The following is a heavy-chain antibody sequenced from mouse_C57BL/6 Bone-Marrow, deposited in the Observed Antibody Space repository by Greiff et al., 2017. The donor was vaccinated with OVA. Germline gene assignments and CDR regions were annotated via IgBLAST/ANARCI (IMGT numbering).Heavy chain of an antibody. CDR2: ISSGGSYT. Sequence: EVQLVESGGDLVKPGGSLKLSCAASGFTFSSYGMSWVRQTPDQSLEWVATISSGGSYTYYPDSVKGRSTLSRDNAKNTLYLQLSSLKSEDTAMYYCARHVGGGYFDYWGQGTTLTVSS. V-gene: IGHV5-6*01. D-gene: IGHD4-1*01. CDR1: GFTFSSYG. J-gene: IGHJ2*01. CDR3: ARHVGGGYFDY.